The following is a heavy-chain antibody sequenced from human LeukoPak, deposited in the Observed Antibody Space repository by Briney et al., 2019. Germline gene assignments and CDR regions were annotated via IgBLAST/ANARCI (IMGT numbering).Heavy chain of an antibody. CDR2: INHSGST. D-gene: IGHD2-8*02. CDR1: GGSFSGYY. CDR3: ARGLSHSGVCFVRGPYYYYGMDV. Sequence: SETLSLTCAVYGGSFSGYYWSWIRQPPGKGLEWIGEINHSGSTNYNPSLKSRVTISVDTSKNQFSLKLSSVTAADTAVYYCARGLSHSGVCFVRGPYYYYGMDVWGQGTTVTVSS. J-gene: IGHJ6*02. V-gene: IGHV4-34*01.